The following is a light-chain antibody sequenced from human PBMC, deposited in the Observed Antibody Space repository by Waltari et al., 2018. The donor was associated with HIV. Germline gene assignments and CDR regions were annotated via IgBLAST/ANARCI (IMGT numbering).Light chain of an antibody. J-gene: IGKJ1*01. CDR2: PAS. CDR3: QQANSFPWT. CDR1: DGIASW. V-gene: IGKV1-12*02. Sequence: DIQMTQSPSSVSASVGDTVTLTCRASDGIASWLAWYQQKPGEAPNLLIYPASSLQTGVPSRFSGSESGTDFTLTISSLQPEDFATYYCQQANSFPWTFGQGTKVEIK.